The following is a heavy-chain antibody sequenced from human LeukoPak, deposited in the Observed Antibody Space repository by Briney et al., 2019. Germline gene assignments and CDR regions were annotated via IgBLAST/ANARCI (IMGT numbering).Heavy chain of an antibody. V-gene: IGHV4-4*02. CDR2: IDYTGGT. CDR3: ARTMVRGVFDY. Sequence: SGTLSLTCGVSGGSITSTNWWSWVRQPPGQGLEWIGYIDYTGGTNYNPPLKSRVTISVDTSKSQFSLKEYSVTAADTAVYYCARTMVRGVFDYWGQGILVTVSS. D-gene: IGHD3-10*01. J-gene: IGHJ4*02. CDR1: GGSITSTNW.